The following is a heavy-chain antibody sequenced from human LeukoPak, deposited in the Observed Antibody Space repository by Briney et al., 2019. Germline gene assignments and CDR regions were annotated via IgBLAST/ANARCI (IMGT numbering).Heavy chain of an antibody. CDR1: GVSISSYY. Sequence: SETLSLTCTVSGVSISSYYWSWIRQPPGKGLEWIGRIYTSGSTNYNPSLKSRVTMSVDTSKNQFSLKVRSVTAADTAVYYCARDGGYEFDYWGQGTLVTVSS. CDR2: IYTSGST. CDR3: ARDGGYEFDY. J-gene: IGHJ4*02. V-gene: IGHV4-4*07. D-gene: IGHD5-12*01.